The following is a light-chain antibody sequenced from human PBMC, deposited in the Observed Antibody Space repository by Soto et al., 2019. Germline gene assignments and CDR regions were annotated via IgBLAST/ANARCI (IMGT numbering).Light chain of an antibody. J-gene: IGKJ5*01. Sequence: EIVLTQSPATLSLSPGETATLSFRASQSVSGYICWYQQKPGQAPRLLIYADSNRATGIPARISGSGSGTDFTLTISSLEPEDFSVYYCHQRYNWPITFGQGTRLEI. V-gene: IGKV3-11*01. CDR3: HQRYNWPIT. CDR1: QSVSGY. CDR2: ADS.